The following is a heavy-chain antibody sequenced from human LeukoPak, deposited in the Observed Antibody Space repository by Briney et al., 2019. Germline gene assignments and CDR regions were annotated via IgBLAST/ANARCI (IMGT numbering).Heavy chain of an antibody. Sequence: GGSLRLSCAASGFTFSSYGMHWVRQAPGKGLEWVAVIWYDGSNKYYADSVKGRFTISRDNSKNTLYLQMNSLRAEDTAVYYCARELSLLSRYYYYGMDVWGQGTTVTVSS. V-gene: IGHV3-33*01. CDR1: GFTFSSYG. J-gene: IGHJ6*02. CDR2: IWYDGSNK. D-gene: IGHD3-16*02. CDR3: ARELSLLSRYYYYGMDV.